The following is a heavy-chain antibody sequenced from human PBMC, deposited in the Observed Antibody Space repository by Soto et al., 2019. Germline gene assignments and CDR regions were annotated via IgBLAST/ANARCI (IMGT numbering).Heavy chain of an antibody. J-gene: IGHJ6*03. Sequence: GGSLRLSCAASGFTFSSYGMHWVRQAPGKGLEWVAVISYDGSNKYYADSVKGRFTISRDNSKNTLYLQMNSLRAEDTAVYYCAKGPGVGSGWYDRETYYYMDVWGKGTTVTVSS. V-gene: IGHV3-30*18. D-gene: IGHD6-19*01. CDR3: AKGPGVGSGWYDRETYYYMDV. CDR2: ISYDGSNK. CDR1: GFTFSSYG.